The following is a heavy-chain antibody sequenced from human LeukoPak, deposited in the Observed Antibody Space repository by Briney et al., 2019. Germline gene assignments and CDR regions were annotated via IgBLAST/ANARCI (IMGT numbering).Heavy chain of an antibody. CDR1: GYTFTSYD. V-gene: IGHV1-18*01. J-gene: IGHJ6*03. Sequence: ASVKVSCKASGYTFTSYDINWVRQAPGQGLEWMGWISAYNGNTNYAQKLQGRVTMTTDTSTSTAYMELRSLRSDDTAVYYCARDDYVWGCYRWTPPGYYYYMDVWGKGTTVTISS. D-gene: IGHD3-16*02. CDR3: ARDDYVWGCYRWTPPGYYYYMDV. CDR2: ISAYNGNT.